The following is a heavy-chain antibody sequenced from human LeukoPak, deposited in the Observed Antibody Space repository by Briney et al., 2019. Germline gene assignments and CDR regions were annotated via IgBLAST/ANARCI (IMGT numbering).Heavy chain of an antibody. CDR1: GGSFSGYY. Sequence: SETLSLTCAVYGGSFSGYYWSWIRQPPGKGLEWIGEINHSGSTNYNPSLKSRVTISVDTSKNQFSLKLSSVTAADTAVYYCARGEEFQFSIVVVPAARPRVFDYWGQGTLVTLSS. CDR2: INHSGST. J-gene: IGHJ4*02. CDR3: ARGEEFQFSIVVVPAARPRVFDY. D-gene: IGHD2-2*01. V-gene: IGHV4-34*01.